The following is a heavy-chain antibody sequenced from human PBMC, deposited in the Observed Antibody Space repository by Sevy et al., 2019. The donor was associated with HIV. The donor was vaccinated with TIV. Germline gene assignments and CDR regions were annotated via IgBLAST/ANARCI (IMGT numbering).Heavy chain of an antibody. D-gene: IGHD7-27*01. CDR3: ARSWDYWGQMGY. CDR2: IKQDGSEK. V-gene: IGHV3-7*03. J-gene: IGHJ4*02. Sequence: GGSLRLSCAASGFTFNNYWMTWVRQAPGKGLEWVTNIKQDGSEKNYRESVKGRFNISRDNTKNSLYLQLNSLRAEDTAVYYCARSWDYWGQMGYWGQGTLVTVSS. CDR1: GFTFNNYW.